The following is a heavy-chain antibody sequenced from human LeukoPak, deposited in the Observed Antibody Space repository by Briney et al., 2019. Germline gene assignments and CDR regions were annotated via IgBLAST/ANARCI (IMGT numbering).Heavy chain of an antibody. CDR2: IFPSGGEI. CDR3: ATYRQVLLPFES. V-gene: IGHV3-23*01. Sequence: GGSLRLPCAASGFTFSTFAMIWVRQPPGKGLEWVSSIFPSGGEIHYADSVRGRFTISRDNSKSTLSLQMNSLRVEDTAIYYCATYRQVLLPFESWGQGTLVTVSS. CDR1: GFTFSTFA. J-gene: IGHJ4*02. D-gene: IGHD5-18*01.